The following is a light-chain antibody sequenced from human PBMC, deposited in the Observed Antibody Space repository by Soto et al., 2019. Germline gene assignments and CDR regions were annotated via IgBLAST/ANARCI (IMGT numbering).Light chain of an antibody. V-gene: IGKV1-33*01. CDR3: QQYDNLPPYT. CDR2: DAS. Sequence: DIQMTQSPSSLSASVGDRVTITCQASQDISNYLNWYQQKPGKAPKLLIYDASNLETGVPSRFSRRGSGTDFTITISSLQPEDIVTYYCQQYDNLPPYTFGQGTQLEIK. CDR1: QDISNY. J-gene: IGKJ2*01.